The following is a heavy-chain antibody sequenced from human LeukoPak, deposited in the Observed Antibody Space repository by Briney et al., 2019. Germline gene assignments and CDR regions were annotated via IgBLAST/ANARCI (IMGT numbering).Heavy chain of an antibody. Sequence: GESLKISCKGSGYSFTSYWIGWVRQMPGKGLEWMGIIYPGDSDTRYSPSFQGQVTISADKSISTAYLQWGSLKASDTAMYYCARLPRIPIYYFDYWGQGTLVTVSS. CDR2: IYPGDSDT. V-gene: IGHV5-51*01. CDR3: ARLPRIPIYYFDY. J-gene: IGHJ4*02. D-gene: IGHD2-2*02. CDR1: GYSFTSYW.